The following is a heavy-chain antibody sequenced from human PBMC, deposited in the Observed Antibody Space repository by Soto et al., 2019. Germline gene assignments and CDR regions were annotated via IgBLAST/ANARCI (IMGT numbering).Heavy chain of an antibody. CDR3: AREWFGELSQDY. J-gene: IGHJ4*02. CDR1: GFTFSSYA. CDR2: ISYDGSNK. Sequence: PGGSLRLSCAASGFTFSSYAMHWVRQAPGKGLEWVAVISYDGSNKYYADSVKGRFTISRDNSKNTLYLQMNSLRAEDTAVYYCAREWFGELSQDYWGQGTLVTVSS. V-gene: IGHV3-30-3*01. D-gene: IGHD3-10*01.